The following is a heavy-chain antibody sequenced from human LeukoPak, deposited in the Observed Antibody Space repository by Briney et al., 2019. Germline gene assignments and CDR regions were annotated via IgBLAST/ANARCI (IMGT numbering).Heavy chain of an antibody. Sequence: ASVTASCKVSGYTLTELSMHWVRQAPGKGLEWMGGFDPEDGETIYAQKFQGRVTMAEDTSTDTAYMELSSLRSEDTAVYYCATVSYGSGSYYNIWGQGTLVTVSS. CDR1: GYTLTELS. V-gene: IGHV1-24*01. CDR2: FDPEDGET. D-gene: IGHD3-10*01. J-gene: IGHJ4*02. CDR3: ATVSYGSGSYYNI.